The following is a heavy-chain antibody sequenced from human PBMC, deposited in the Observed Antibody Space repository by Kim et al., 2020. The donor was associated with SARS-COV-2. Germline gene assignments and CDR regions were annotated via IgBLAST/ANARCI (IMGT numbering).Heavy chain of an antibody. Sequence: SVKGRFTISRDNSKNTLYLQMNSLRAEDTAVYYWAVEGYDFWSGYYTLDYWGQGTLVTVSS. V-gene: IGHV3-30*07. D-gene: IGHD3-3*01. J-gene: IGHJ4*02. CDR3: AVEGYDFWSGYYTLDY.